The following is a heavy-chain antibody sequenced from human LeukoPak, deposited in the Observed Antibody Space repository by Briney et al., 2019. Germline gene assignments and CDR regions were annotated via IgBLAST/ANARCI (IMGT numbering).Heavy chain of an antibody. CDR2: ISAYNGNT. J-gene: IGHJ4*02. CDR3: ARDGEGGGSYYY. V-gene: IGHV1-18*01. CDR1: GYNFTSYG. D-gene: IGHD1-26*01. Sequence: ASVNVSCKASGYNFTSYGISWVRQAAGQGLEGMGWISAYNGNTNYAQKLQGRVTMTTDTSTSTAYMELRSLRSDDTAVYYCARDGEGGGSYYYWGQGTLVTVSS.